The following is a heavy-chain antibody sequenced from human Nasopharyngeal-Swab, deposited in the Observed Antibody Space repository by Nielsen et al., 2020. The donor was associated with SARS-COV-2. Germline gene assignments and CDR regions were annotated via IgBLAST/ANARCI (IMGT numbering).Heavy chain of an antibody. CDR1: GYTFTRYY. CDR2: INPSGGST. J-gene: IGHJ6*03. D-gene: IGHD2-2*01. V-gene: IGHV1-46*01. Sequence: ASVTVSCKASGYTFTRYYMHLVRQAPGQGLEWMGIINPSGGSTSYAQKFQGRVTMTRDTSTSTVYMELSSLRSEDTAVYYCARDPRTDLGYYYYMDVWGKGTTVTVSS. CDR3: ARDPRTDLGYYYYMDV.